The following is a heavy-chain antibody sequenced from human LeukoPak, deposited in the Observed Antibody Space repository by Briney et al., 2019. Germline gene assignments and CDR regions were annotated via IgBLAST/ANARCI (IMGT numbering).Heavy chain of an antibody. CDR2: INYSGTT. Sequence: SETLSLTCTVSGGSLTNYYWNWIRQLPGKGLEWIGYINYSGTTNYNPSLKSRVTISVDTSKNQFSLKLSSVTAADTAVYYCARDSGYSYGYEDHWGQGTLVTVSS. V-gene: IGHV4-59*12. CDR3: ARDSGYSYGYEDH. CDR1: GGSLTNYY. D-gene: IGHD5-18*01. J-gene: IGHJ4*02.